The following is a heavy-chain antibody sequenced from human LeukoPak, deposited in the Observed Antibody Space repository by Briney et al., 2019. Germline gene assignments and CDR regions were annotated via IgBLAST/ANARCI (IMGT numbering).Heavy chain of an antibody. CDR1: GYTFTGYY. CDR3: ARALQYVWGSYLKYYFDY. CDR2: INPNSGGT. V-gene: IGHV1-2*04. D-gene: IGHD3-16*02. J-gene: IGHJ4*02. Sequence: GASVKVSCKASGYTFTGYYMHWVRQAPGQGLEWMGWINPNSGGTNYAQKFQGWVTMTRDTSISTAYMELSRLRSDDTAVYYCARALQYVWGSYLKYYFDYWGQGTLVTVSS.